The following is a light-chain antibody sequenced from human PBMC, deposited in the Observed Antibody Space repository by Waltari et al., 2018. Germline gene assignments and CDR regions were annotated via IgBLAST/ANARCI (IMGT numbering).Light chain of an antibody. CDR1: QSVLYSSNNKNY. Sequence: DIVMTQSPDSLAVSLGVRATITCKSSQSVLYSSNNKNYLAWYQQKPGQPPKLLIYWASTRESGVPDRFSGSGSGTDFTLTISSLQAEDVAVYYCQQYYSTRTFGQGTKVEIK. CDR2: WAS. CDR3: QQYYSTRT. J-gene: IGKJ1*01. V-gene: IGKV4-1*01.